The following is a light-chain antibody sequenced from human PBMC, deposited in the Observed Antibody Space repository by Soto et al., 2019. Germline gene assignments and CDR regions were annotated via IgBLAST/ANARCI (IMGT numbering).Light chain of an antibody. CDR3: QQYDNYKPLT. Sequence: DIQMTQSPSTLSASVGDRVTITCRASQSISSWLAWYQQKPGKAPKLLIFDAYSLESGTPSRFSGSRSGTQFTLTINGLQPDDFATYYCQQYDNYKPLTFGGGTTGDIK. CDR1: QSISSW. CDR2: DAY. J-gene: IGKJ4*01. V-gene: IGKV1-5*01.